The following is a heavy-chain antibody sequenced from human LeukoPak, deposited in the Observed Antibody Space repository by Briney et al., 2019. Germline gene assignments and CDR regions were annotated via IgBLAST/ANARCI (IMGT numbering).Heavy chain of an antibody. CDR3: ASPPFGVALGAFDI. CDR2: IYHSGST. V-gene: IGHV4-38-2*01. J-gene: IGHJ3*02. Sequence: SETLSLTCAVSGYSISSGYYWGWIRQPPGKGLEWIGSIYHSGSTYYNPSLKSRGTISVDTSKNQFSLKLSSVTAADTAVYYCASPPFGVALGAFDIWGQGTMVTVSS. CDR1: GYSISSGYY. D-gene: IGHD3-3*01.